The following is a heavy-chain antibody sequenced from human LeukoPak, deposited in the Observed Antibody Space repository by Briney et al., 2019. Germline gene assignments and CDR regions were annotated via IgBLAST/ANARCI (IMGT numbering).Heavy chain of an antibody. CDR2: INHSGST. V-gene: IGHV4-34*01. CDR1: GGSFSGYY. J-gene: IGHJ4*02. Sequence: SETLSLTCAVYGGSFSGYYWSWIRQPPGKGLEWIGEINHSGSTNYNPSLKSRATISVDTSKNQFSLKLSSVTAADTAVYYCARRLLFRKIFDYWGQGTLVTVSS. CDR3: ARRLLFRKIFDY. D-gene: IGHD2-21*02.